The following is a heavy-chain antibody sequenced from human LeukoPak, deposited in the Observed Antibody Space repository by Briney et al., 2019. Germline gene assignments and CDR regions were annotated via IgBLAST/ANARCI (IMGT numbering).Heavy chain of an antibody. CDR1: GFTFSDYY. CDR2: AGDSAATT. CDR3: AKDSFTVVRGVGSDDGFAV. D-gene: IGHD3-10*01. J-gene: IGHJ3*01. Sequence: GGSLRLSCAVSGFTFSDYYMSWIRQAPGKGLEWVSVAGDSAATTHYADSVKGRFFISRDNSKNTVHLQMNNLRAEDTAVYYCAKDSFTVVRGVGSDDGFAVWGQGTMVIVSS. V-gene: IGHV3-23*01.